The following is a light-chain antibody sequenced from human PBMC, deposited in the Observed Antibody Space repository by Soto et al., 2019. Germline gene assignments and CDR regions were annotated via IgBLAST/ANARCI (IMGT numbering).Light chain of an antibody. CDR2: EVS. Sequence: QSVLTQPPSASGSPGQSVTISCTGTSSDVGTYKYVSWYQQHPGKAPKLMIYEVSKRPSGVSNRFSGSKSGNTASLTISGLQSEDEADYYCISYTSDDVRYVFGTGTKVTVL. V-gene: IGLV2-14*01. J-gene: IGLJ1*01. CDR1: SSDVGTYKY. CDR3: ISYTSDDVRYV.